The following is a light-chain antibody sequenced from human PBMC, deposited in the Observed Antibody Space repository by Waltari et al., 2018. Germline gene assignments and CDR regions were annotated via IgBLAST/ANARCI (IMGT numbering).Light chain of an antibody. J-gene: IGLJ3*02. CDR1: SSDVGGHNH. CDR3: NSFTDTASWV. V-gene: IGLV2-14*03. Sequence: QSALTQPASVSGSPGESITISCTGTSSDVGGHNHVSWYQHHPGKAPKLIIHDVNKRPSGVSNRFSGSKSDTTASLTISGLQAEDEADCYCNSFTDTASWVFGGGTKLTVL. CDR2: DVN.